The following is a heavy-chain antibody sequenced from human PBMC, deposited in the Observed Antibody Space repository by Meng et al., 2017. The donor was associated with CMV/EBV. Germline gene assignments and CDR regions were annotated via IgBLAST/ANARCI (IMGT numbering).Heavy chain of an antibody. V-gene: IGHV3-11*04. CDR3: ARDPAKVVPAAIHYYYYGMDV. CDR2: ISSSVSTI. D-gene: IGHD2-2*02. J-gene: IGHJ6*02. Sequence: GGSLRLSCAASGFTFSAYYLSWIRQAPGKGLEWVSYISSSVSTIYYADSVKGRFTISRDNAKNSLYLQMNSLRAEDTAVYYCARDPAKVVPAAIHYYYYGMDVWGQGTTVTV. CDR1: GFTFSAYY.